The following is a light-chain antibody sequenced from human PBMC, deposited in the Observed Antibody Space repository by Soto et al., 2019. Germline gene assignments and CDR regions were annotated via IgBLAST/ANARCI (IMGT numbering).Light chain of an antibody. CDR1: SRDVGGYNY. V-gene: IGLV2-14*01. CDR2: AVS. J-gene: IGLJ1*01. Sequence: QSVLTQPASVSGSPGQSISISCTGTSRDVGGYNYVSWYQQHPGNAPKLMIYAVSKRPSGVSNRFSGSKSGNTASLTISGLQAEDEADYYCSSYTSSSTFGVFGTGTQVTVL. CDR3: SSYTSSSTFGV.